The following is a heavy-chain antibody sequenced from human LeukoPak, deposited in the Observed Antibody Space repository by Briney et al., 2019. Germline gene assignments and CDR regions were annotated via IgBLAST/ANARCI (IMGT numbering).Heavy chain of an antibody. D-gene: IGHD3-9*01. V-gene: IGHV3-23*01. Sequence: PGGSLRLSCAASGFTFGSYAMNWVRQAPGKGLEWVSTIRNSGVSTYYADSVKGRFTISRDNSKNTLYLQMNSLRAEDTAVYYCAKTYYDILTGRYDAFDIWGQGTMVTVSS. CDR1: GFTFGSYA. J-gene: IGHJ3*02. CDR3: AKTYYDILTGRYDAFDI. CDR2: IRNSGVST.